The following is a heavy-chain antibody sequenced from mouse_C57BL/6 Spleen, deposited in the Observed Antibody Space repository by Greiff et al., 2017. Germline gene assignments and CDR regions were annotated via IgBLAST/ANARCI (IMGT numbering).Heavy chain of an antibody. D-gene: IGHD4-1*01. Sequence: VKLVESGPGLVAPSQSLSITCTVSGFSLTSYGVDWVRQSPGKGLEWLGVIWGVGSTNYNSARKSRLCISTDNYKSQVFLKMSSLQTDDTAVYYCARRTGKLWYFDVWGTGTTVTVSS. J-gene: IGHJ1*03. CDR2: IWGVGST. CDR1: GFSLTSYG. V-gene: IGHV2-6*01. CDR3: ARRTGKLWYFDV.